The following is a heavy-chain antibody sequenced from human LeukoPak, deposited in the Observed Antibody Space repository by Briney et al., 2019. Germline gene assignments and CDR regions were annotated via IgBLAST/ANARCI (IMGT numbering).Heavy chain of an antibody. CDR3: ARDRYCSSTSCYFNWFDP. J-gene: IGHJ5*02. D-gene: IGHD2-2*01. V-gene: IGHV4-34*01. CDR2: INHSGST. CDR1: GGSFSGYY. Sequence: PSETLSLTCAVYGGSFSGYYWSWIRQPPGKGLEWIGEINHSGSTNYNPSLKSRVTISVDTSKNQFSLKLSSVTAADTAVYYCARDRYCSSTSCYFNWFDPWGQGTLVTVSS.